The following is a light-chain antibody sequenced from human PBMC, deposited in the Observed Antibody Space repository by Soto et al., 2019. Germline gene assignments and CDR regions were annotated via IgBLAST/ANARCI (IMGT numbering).Light chain of an antibody. CDR2: RAS. Sequence: DIQMSQSPSTLSAAVGDRVSLTCRASQSISSWLAWYQQKPGKAPKLLIYRASRLESGVPSRFSGSGFGTEFTLTISSLQPDDFATYYCQQYRSYSLTFGGGTKVDI. CDR1: QSISSW. J-gene: IGKJ4*01. CDR3: QQYRSYSLT. V-gene: IGKV1-5*03.